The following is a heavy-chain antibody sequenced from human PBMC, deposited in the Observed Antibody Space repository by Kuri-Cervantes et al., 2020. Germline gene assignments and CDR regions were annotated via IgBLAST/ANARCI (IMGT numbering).Heavy chain of an antibody. CDR2: INPSGGST. CDR1: GYTFITYY. CDR3: ARGKGYNWNDAALDI. J-gene: IGHJ3*02. D-gene: IGHD1-1*01. Sequence: GESLKISCKASGYTFITYYIHWVRQAPGQGLEWMGIINPSGGSTSYAQKFQDRVTMTRDTSTTTVYMELSSLRSEDTAVYYCARGKGYNWNDAALDIWGQGTMVTVSS. V-gene: IGHV1-46*01.